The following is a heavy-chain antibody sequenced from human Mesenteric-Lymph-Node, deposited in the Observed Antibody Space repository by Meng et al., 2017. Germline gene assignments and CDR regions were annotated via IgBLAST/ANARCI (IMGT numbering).Heavy chain of an antibody. CDR2: TCYRSKWYY. Sequence: QVHLQQSGPGLVDPSQTLPLTCAISGDSVSSNSAAWHWIRQSPSRGLEWLGMTCYRSKWYYDYAVSVKSRIAINPDTSRNQFSLQLNSVTPEDTAVYYCASWYFNYWGQGTPVTVSS. J-gene: IGHJ4*02. V-gene: IGHV6-1*01. CDR1: GDSVSSNSAA. CDR3: ASWYFNY.